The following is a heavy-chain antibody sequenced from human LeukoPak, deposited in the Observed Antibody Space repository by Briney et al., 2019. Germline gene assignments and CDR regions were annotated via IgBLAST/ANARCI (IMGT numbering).Heavy chain of an antibody. CDR2: ISSSSGTI. CDR1: GFTFTSYS. V-gene: IGHV3-48*02. D-gene: IGHD3-10*01. CDR3: ARDNSVTMVWGVTQNYYYYGMDV. Sequence: PGGSLRLSCEASGFTFTSYSMNWVRQAPGKGLEWVSYISSSSGTIDYADSVEGRFTISRDNAKNSLYLQMNSLRDEDSAVYYCARDNSVTMVWGVTQNYYYYGMDVWGQGTTVTVSS. J-gene: IGHJ6*02.